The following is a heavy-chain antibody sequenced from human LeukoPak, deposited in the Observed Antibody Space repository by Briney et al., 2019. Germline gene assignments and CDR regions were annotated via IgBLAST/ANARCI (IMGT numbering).Heavy chain of an antibody. J-gene: IGHJ4*02. V-gene: IGHV1-2*02. CDR1: GYTFTGYY. CDR2: INPNSGGT. CDR3: ARDRGIAAAGLIGY. Sequence: GASVKVSCKASGYTFTGYYMHWVRQAPGQGLEWMGWINPNSGGTNYAQKFQGRVTMTRDTSISTAYMELSRLRSDDTAVYYCARDRGIAAAGLIGYWGQGTLVTVSS. D-gene: IGHD6-13*01.